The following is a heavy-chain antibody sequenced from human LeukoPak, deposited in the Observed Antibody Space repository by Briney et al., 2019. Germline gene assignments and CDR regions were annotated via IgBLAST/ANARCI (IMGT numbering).Heavy chain of an antibody. CDR2: IYNSGST. V-gene: IGHV4-31*03. D-gene: IGHD6-19*01. CDR1: GGSISSGGYY. Sequence: PSETLSLTCTVSGGSISSGGYYWSWIRQHPGKGLEWIGYIYNSGSTYYNPSLKSRVTISVDTSKNQFSLKLSSVTVADTAVYYCARERRAGGWQHGEYYFDSWGQGSLVTVSS. CDR3: ARERRAGGWQHGEYYFDS. J-gene: IGHJ4*02.